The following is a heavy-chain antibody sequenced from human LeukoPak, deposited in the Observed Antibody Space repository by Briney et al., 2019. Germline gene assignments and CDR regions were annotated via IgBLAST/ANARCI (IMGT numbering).Heavy chain of an antibody. CDR2: IKQDGSEK. J-gene: IGHJ4*02. V-gene: IGHV3-7*01. Sequence: SGGSLRLSCAASGFTFSSYWMSWVRRAPGKGLEWVANIKQDGSEKYYVDSVKGRFTIARDNAKNSMYLQMNSLRDEDTAVYYCAREGDIAVAGTYYFDYWGQGTLVTVSS. CDR3: AREGDIAVAGTYYFDY. CDR1: GFTFSSYW. D-gene: IGHD6-19*01.